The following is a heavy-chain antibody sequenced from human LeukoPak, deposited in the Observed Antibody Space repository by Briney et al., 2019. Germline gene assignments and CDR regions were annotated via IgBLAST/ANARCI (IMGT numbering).Heavy chain of an antibody. D-gene: IGHD5-24*01. CDR2: IIPIFGTA. J-gene: IGHJ3*02. CDR3: ARDWEDGYNPYAFDI. CDR1: GGTFSSYA. V-gene: IGHV1-69*13. Sequence: SVKVPCKASGGTFSSYAISWVRQAPGQGLEWMGGIIPIFGTANYAQKFQGRVTITADESTSTAYMELSSLRSEDTAVYYCARDWEDGYNPYAFDIWGQGTMVTVSS.